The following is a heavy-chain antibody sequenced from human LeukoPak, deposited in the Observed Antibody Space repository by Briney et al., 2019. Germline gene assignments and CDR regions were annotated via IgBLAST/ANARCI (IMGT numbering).Heavy chain of an antibody. CDR1: GFAFSNHW. CDR2: IKQDESAT. Sequence: GGSLRLSCTASGFAFSNHWMTWVRQAPGKGLEWVAHIKQDESATSYVESVKGRFTISRDNAKNSLYLQMNSLRVEDTAIYYCTRDATFKLDNWGQGTLVTVSS. CDR3: TRDATFKLDN. J-gene: IGHJ4*02. D-gene: IGHD3-16*01. V-gene: IGHV3-7*01.